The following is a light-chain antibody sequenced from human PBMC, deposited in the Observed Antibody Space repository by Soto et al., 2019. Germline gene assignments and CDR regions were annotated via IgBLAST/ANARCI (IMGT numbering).Light chain of an antibody. J-gene: IGKJ5*01. CDR3: QQYNNWPPIT. CDR1: QSVSSSY. Sequence: ENVLTQAAGTLSLSPGERATLSCRASQSVSSSYLAWYQQKPGQAPRLLIYRASARATGVPDRFSGSGSGTEFTLTISSLQSEDFAVYYCQQYNNWPPITFGQGTRLEI. V-gene: IGKV3-15*01. CDR2: RAS.